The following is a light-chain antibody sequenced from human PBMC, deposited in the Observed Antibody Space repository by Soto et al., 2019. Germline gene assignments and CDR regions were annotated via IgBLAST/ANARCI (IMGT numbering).Light chain of an antibody. J-gene: IGLJ2*01. Sequence: QSALTQPASVSGSPGQSITISCSGTSSDVATFNLVSWYQQHPGKAPKLMVYEGSKRPSGVSSRFSGSKSGSTASLTISGLQAEDEAAYYCCSYASSGTFVVFGGGTKHRP. V-gene: IGLV2-23*03. CDR2: EGS. CDR3: CSYASSGTFVV. CDR1: SSDVATFNL.